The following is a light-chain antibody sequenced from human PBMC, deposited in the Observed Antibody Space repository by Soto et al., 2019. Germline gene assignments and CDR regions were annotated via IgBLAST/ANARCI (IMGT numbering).Light chain of an antibody. CDR3: QQYHAYPLT. CDR2: GAS. CDR1: QSVSSSY. Sequence: EIVLTQSPGTLSLSPGERATLSCRASQSVSSSYLAWYQQKPGQAPRLLIYGASSRATGIPDRFSGSGSGTEFTLTITSLQPDDFATYYCQQYHAYPLTFGQGTKVDIK. V-gene: IGKV3-20*01. J-gene: IGKJ1*01.